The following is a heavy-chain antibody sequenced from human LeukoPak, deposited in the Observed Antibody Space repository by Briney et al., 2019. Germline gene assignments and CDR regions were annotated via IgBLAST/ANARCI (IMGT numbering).Heavy chain of an antibody. D-gene: IGHD6-19*01. J-gene: IGHJ4*02. V-gene: IGHV3-30-3*01. Sequence: PGRSLRLSCAASGFTFTEYAMLWVRQAPGKGLQWMALISRDGSDTYFADSLKGRFTISRDNSKNTLYLQMNSLRPEDTAIYYCARGQAPWLAISDFDQWGQGTLVTVSS. CDR2: ISRDGSDT. CDR1: GFTFTEYA. CDR3: ARGQAPWLAISDFDQ.